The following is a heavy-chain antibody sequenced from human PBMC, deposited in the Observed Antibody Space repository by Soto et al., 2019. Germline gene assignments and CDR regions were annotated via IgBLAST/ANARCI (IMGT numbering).Heavy chain of an antibody. V-gene: IGHV4-59*01. D-gene: IGHD3-22*01. J-gene: IGHJ3*02. Sequence: SETLSLTCTVSGGSISSYYWNWIRQPPGKGLEWIGYIYYNGSTNYNPSLKSRVTISVDTSKSQFSLKLSSVTAADTAVYYCARDFYDSSGCLDAFDICGQRTMVTVSS. CDR3: ARDFYDSSGCLDAFDI. CDR1: GGSISSYY. CDR2: IYYNGST.